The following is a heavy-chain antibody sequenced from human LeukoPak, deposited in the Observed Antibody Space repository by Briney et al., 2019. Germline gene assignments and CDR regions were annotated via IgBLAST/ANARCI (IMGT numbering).Heavy chain of an antibody. CDR2: IYTSGST. CDR1: GGSISSYY. V-gene: IGHV4-4*07. J-gene: IGHJ3*02. D-gene: IGHD4-17*01. CDR3: ARRSPDYGDYEGAFDI. Sequence: SETLSLTCTVSGGSISSYYWSWIRQPAGKGLEWIGRIYTSGSTNYNPSLKSRVTMSVDTSKNQFSLKLSSVTAADTAVYYCARRSPDYGDYEGAFDIWGQGTMVTVSS.